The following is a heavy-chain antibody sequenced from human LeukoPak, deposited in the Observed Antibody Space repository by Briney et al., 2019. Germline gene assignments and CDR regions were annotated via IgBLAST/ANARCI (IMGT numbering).Heavy chain of an antibody. CDR3: ARGGPRITIFGVVLPDYYGMDV. D-gene: IGHD3-3*01. CDR1: GYTFTSYY. J-gene: IGHJ6*02. Sequence: ASVKVSCKASGYTFTSYYMHWVRQAPGQGLEWMGIINPSGGSTSYAQKFQGRVTMTRDTSTSTVYMELSSLRSEDTAVYYCARGGPRITIFGVVLPDYYGMDVWGQGTTVTASS. CDR2: INPSGGST. V-gene: IGHV1-46*01.